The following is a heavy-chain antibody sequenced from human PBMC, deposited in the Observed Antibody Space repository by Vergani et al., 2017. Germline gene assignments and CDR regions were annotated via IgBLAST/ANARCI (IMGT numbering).Heavy chain of an antibody. CDR3: ARGENYYMDV. CDR2: ISTSGRTK. J-gene: IGHJ6*03. CDR1: EFAFSDYN. Sequence: QVQLVESGGDLVKPGGSLTLACAASEFAFSDYNMNWVRQVPGKGLEWIAYISTSGRTKYYADALKGRITISRDNTKNSMSLVMNSLRVEDTAVYFCARGENYYMDVWGRGTTIVVSS. V-gene: IGHV3-11*01.